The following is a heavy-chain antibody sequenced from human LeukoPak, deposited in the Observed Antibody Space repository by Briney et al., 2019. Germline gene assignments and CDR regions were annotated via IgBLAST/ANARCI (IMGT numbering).Heavy chain of an antibody. D-gene: IGHD3-22*01. CDR2: IKSKSAGGTT. Sequence: GGSLRLSCAVSGLTLSSVWMNWVRQAPEKGLEWVGRIKSKSAGGTTDFAAPVKGRFTISRDDSKNTLYLQMNSLTSENTAVYYCAQGSGQYYEYWGQGTLVTVSS. CDR3: AQGSGQYYEY. J-gene: IGHJ4*02. CDR1: GLTLSSVW. V-gene: IGHV3-15*07.